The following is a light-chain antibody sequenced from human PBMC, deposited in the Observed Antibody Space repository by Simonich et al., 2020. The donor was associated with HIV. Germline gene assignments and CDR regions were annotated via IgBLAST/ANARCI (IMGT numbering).Light chain of an antibody. J-gene: IGKJ1*01. CDR1: QSVSSY. CDR3: QHRSNWPPT. CDR2: DAS. Sequence: EIVLTQSPATLSLSPGERGTPSGRSSQSVSSYLAWYQQKPGPAPRLLIYDASNRATGIPARFSGSGSGTDFTLTISSLEAEDFAVYYCQHRSNWPPTFGQGTKVDIK. V-gene: IGKV3-11*01.